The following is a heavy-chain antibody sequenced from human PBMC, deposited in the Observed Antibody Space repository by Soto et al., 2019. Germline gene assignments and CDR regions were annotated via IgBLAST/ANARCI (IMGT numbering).Heavy chain of an antibody. CDR3: ARIRGYSYGYRNWFDP. Sequence: SGPTLVNPTETLTLTCTVSGFSLSNARMGVSWIRQPPGKALEWLAHIFSNDEKSYSTSLKSRLTISKDTSKSQVVLTMTNMDPVDTATYYCARIRGYSYGYRNWFDPWGQGTLVTVSS. V-gene: IGHV2-26*01. CDR2: IFSNDEK. J-gene: IGHJ5*02. D-gene: IGHD5-18*01. CDR1: GFSLSNARMG.